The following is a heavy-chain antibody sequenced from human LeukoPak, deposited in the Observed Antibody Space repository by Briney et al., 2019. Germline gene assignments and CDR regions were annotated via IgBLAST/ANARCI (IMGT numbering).Heavy chain of an antibody. CDR2: ISGSGGST. CDR3: ARQVGPDY. V-gene: IGHV3-23*01. Sequence: GGSLRLSCAASGFTFSSYAMAWVRQAPGKGLEWVSAISGSGGSTYYADSVKGRFTISRDNPKNTVFLQMSSLRVEDTAVYYCARQVGPDYWGQGALVTVSS. CDR1: GFTFSSYA. D-gene: IGHD3-10*01. J-gene: IGHJ4*02.